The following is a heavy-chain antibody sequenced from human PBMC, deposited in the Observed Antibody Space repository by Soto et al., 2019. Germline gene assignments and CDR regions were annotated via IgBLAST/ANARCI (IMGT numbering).Heavy chain of an antibody. D-gene: IGHD4-4*01. CDR1: GVSINTGGYS. V-gene: IGHV4-30-2*06. CDR3: ARGDYNAYFDF. Sequence: QVQLPESGPGLVKPSQTLSLTCAVSGVSINTGGYSWNWIRQSPGKALEWMGHIYQSGSTYYKPSLTGRITISADMSNHAFSLEVTSVTPADTAVYFCARGDYNAYFDFWGQGALVTVSS. J-gene: IGHJ4*02. CDR2: IYQSGST.